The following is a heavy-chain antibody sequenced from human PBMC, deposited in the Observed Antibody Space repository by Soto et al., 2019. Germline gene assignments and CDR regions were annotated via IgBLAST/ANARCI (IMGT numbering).Heavy chain of an antibody. CDR2: IMKDGSVK. V-gene: IGHV3-7*01. CDR3: ARDSGYDSGSTVNHYLDY. D-gene: IGHD3-10*01. CDR1: GFTFGSYL. J-gene: IGHJ4*01. Sequence: VQLVESGGGLVQPGGSLRLSCAASGFTFGSYLMSWVRQTPGKGLEWLGTIMKDGSVKKYVDSVKGRFTVSRDNAKNSLYLQMDSLRVEDTAVYYCARDSGYDSGSTVNHYLDYWGHGTLVTVSS.